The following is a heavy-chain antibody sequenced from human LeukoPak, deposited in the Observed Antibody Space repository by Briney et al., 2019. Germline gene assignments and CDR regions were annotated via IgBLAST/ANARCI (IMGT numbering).Heavy chain of an antibody. CDR1: GYTFTSYG. CDR3: ARDIVVVPAAIYYYYGMDV. CDR2: ISAYNGNT. J-gene: IGHJ6*02. V-gene: IGHV1-18*01. Sequence: ASVKVSCKASGYTFTSYGIGWVRQAPGQGLEWMGWISAYNGNTNYAQKLQGRVTMTTDTSTSTAYMELRSLRSDDTAVYYCARDIVVVPAAIYYYYGMDVWGQGTTVTVSS. D-gene: IGHD2-2*02.